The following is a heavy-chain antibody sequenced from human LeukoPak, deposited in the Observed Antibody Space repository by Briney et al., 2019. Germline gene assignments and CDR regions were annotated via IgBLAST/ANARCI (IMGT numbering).Heavy chain of an antibody. D-gene: IGHD6-13*01. J-gene: IGHJ5*02. CDR2: ISYDGSNK. V-gene: IGHV3-30*03. Sequence: GGSLRLSCAASGFTVSSNYMSWVRQAPGKGLEWVAVISYDGSNKYYADSVKGRFTISRDNSKNTLYLQMNSLRAEDTAVYYCARDYSSSWSSWFDPWGQGTLVTVSS. CDR3: ARDYSSSWSSWFDP. CDR1: GFTVSSNY.